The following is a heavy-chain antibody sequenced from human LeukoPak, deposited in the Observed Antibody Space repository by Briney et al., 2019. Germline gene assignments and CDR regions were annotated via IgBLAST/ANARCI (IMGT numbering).Heavy chain of an antibody. Sequence: GGSLRLSCAASGFTFSSYSMNWVRQAPGKGLEWVSAISGSGGSTYYADSVKGRFTISRDNSKDTLYLQMNSLRAEDTAVYYCAKVWSSSSWSHFDYWGQGTLVTVSS. D-gene: IGHD6-13*01. CDR2: ISGSGGST. CDR1: GFTFSSYS. CDR3: AKVWSSSSWSHFDY. J-gene: IGHJ4*02. V-gene: IGHV3-23*01.